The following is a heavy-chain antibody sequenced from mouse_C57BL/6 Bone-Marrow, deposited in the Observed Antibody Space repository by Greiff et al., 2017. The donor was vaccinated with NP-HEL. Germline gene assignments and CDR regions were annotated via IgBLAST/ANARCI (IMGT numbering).Heavy chain of an antibody. CDR1: GYTFTSYW. Sequence: QVQLQQSGAELAKPGASVKLSCKASGYTFTSYWMHWVKQRPGQGLEWIGYINPSSGYTKYNQKFKDKATLTADKSSRTAYMQLSSLTYEDSAVYYCARWYGQAAYWGQGTLVTVSA. CDR3: ARWYGQAAY. J-gene: IGHJ3*01. CDR2: INPSSGYT. D-gene: IGHD2-10*02. V-gene: IGHV1-7*01.